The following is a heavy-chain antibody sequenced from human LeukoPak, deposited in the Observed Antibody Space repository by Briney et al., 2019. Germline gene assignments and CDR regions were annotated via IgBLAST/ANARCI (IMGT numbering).Heavy chain of an antibody. CDR1: GYSFTSYW. J-gene: IGHJ4*02. Sequence: GESLKISCKGSGYSFTSYWIGWVRQMPGKGLGWMGIIYPGDSDTRYSPSFQGQVTISADKSISTAYLQWSSLKASDRAMYYCARIRDIASEYYFDYWGQGTLVTVSS. D-gene: IGHD5-12*01. CDR3: ARIRDIASEYYFDY. V-gene: IGHV5-51*01. CDR2: IYPGDSDT.